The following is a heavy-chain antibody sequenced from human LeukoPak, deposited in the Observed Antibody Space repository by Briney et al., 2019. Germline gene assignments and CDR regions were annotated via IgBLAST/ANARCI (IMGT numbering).Heavy chain of an antibody. CDR1: GFTYSDYG. Sequence: GGSLRLSCAASGFTYSDYGMHWVRQAPGRGLEWVAFILNDGTWEYYPDSVKGRLTISRDNSRNTLYLQMNSARLEDTAIYYCVKGGSISHNWFDSWGQGTLVTVSS. J-gene: IGHJ5*01. V-gene: IGHV3-30*02. D-gene: IGHD3-16*01. CDR2: ILNDGTWE. CDR3: VKGGSISHNWFDS.